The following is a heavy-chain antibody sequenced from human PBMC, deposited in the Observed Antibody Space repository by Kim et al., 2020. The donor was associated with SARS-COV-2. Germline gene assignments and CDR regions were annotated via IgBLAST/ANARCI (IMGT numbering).Heavy chain of an antibody. CDR2: IYYTGTT. J-gene: IGHJ4*02. CDR1: GGSINTAGFY. V-gene: IGHV4-31*03. D-gene: IGHD5-12*01. Sequence: SETLSLTCNVSGGSINTAGFYWSWIRQRPGEGLEWIGHIYYTGTTYFNLSLKSRLSISIDSSENRFSLKMTSVTAADTAVYYCARGETQSGNVLLSHRLTSFDSWGQGILVTVSS. CDR3: ARGETQSGNVLLSHRLTSFDS.